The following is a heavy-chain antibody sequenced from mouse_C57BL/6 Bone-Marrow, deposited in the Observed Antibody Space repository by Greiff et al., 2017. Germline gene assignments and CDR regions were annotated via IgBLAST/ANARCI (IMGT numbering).Heavy chain of an antibody. D-gene: IGHD1-1*01. CDR1: GFNIKDDY. J-gene: IGHJ3*01. CDR3: TTGYYGSSFLAY. Sequence: VQLQQSGAELVRPGASVKLSCTASGFNIKDDYMHWVKQRPEQGLEWIGWIDPENGDTEYASKFQGKATITADTSSNTAYLQLSSLTSEDTAVYYWTTGYYGSSFLAYWGQGTLVTVSA. V-gene: IGHV14-4*01. CDR2: IDPENGDT.